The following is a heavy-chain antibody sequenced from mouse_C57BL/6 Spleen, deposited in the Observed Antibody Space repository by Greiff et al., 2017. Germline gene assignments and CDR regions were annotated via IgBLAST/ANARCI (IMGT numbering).Heavy chain of an antibody. CDR1: GYAFSSSW. CDR3: ARVDDGYYWFAY. D-gene: IGHD2-3*01. CDR2: IYPGDGDT. Sequence: QVQLQQSGPELVKPGASVKISCKASGYAFSSSWMNWVKQRPGQGLEWIGRIYPGDGDTNYNGKFKGKATLTADKSSSTAYMQLSSLTSEDSAVYCCARVDDGYYWFAYWGQGTLVTVSA. V-gene: IGHV1-82*01. J-gene: IGHJ3*01.